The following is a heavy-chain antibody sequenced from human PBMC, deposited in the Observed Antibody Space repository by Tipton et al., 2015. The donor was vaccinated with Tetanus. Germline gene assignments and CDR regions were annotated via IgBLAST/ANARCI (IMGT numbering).Heavy chain of an antibody. CDR2: IYPGDSDT. V-gene: IGHV5-51*01. Sequence: MQLVQSGGEVKKPGESLKISCKGSGYIFNNYWIGWVRQKPGKGLEWMGIIYPGDSDTRHSPSFQGQVTISVDKSINTAYLQWSSLKASDTSMFYCARAHCTDGVCSFDFWGQGALVTVAS. D-gene: IGHD2-8*01. J-gene: IGHJ4*02. CDR3: ARAHCTDGVCSFDF. CDR1: GYIFNNYW.